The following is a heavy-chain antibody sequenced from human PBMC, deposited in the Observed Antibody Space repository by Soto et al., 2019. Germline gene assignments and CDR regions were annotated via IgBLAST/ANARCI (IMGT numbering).Heavy chain of an antibody. D-gene: IGHD2-8*01. Sequence: GGPLRLSCAASGVTLMNNAMSWVRQAPGGGLEWVSSIIGSGGSTKYADSVTGRFTISRDNSKNILYLQMNSLGVDDTAVYYCARDRQPDAIWTFDYWGRGILVTVSS. CDR1: GVTLMNNA. J-gene: IGHJ4*02. CDR3: ARDRQPDAIWTFDY. V-gene: IGHV3-23*01. CDR2: IIGSGGST.